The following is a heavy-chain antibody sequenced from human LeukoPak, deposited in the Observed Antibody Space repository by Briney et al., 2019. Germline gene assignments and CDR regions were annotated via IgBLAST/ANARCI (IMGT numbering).Heavy chain of an antibody. D-gene: IGHD3-22*01. CDR1: GSFISNYY. V-gene: IGHV4-4*07. CDR2: IYNSGST. Sequence: SETLSLSCTVCGSFISNYYWSWIRQPAGKGLEWIGRIYNSGSTDYNPYLKSLVTMTVDTSKNQFSLKLSSVTAADTAVYYCARDNSAVRSVYEYIPYAFDIWGQGTMVTVSS. J-gene: IGHJ3*02. CDR3: ARDNSAVRSVYEYIPYAFDI.